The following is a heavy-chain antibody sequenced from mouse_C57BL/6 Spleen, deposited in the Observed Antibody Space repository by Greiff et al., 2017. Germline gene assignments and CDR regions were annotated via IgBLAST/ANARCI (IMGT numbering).Heavy chain of an antibody. Sequence: QVQLQQSGAELVKPGASVKMSCKASGYAFSSSWMHWVKQRPGKGLEWIGRIYPGDGDTNYNGKFKGKATLTADKSSSTAYMQLSSLTSEDSAVYFCARWVYYCNYKAMGARGQGTSVPVPS. V-gene: IGHV1-82*01. CDR2: IYPGDGDT. CDR3: ARWVYYCNYKAMGA. CDR1: GYAFSSSW. D-gene: IGHD2-1*01. J-gene: IGHJ4*01.